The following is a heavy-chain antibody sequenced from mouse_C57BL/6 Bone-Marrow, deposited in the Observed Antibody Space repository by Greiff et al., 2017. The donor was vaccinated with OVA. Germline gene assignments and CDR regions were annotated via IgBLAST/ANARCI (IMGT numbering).Heavy chain of an antibody. CDR3: YGSSPWFAY. CDR2: IHPNSGST. J-gene: IGHJ3*01. Sequence: QVQLQQPGAELVKPGASVKLSCKASGYTFTSYWMHWVKQRPGQGLEWIGMIHPNSGSTNYNEKFKSKATMTVDKSSSTAYMQLSSLTSEDSAVYYCYGSSPWFAYWGQGTLVTVSA. D-gene: IGHD1-1*01. V-gene: IGHV1-64*01. CDR1: GYTFTSYW.